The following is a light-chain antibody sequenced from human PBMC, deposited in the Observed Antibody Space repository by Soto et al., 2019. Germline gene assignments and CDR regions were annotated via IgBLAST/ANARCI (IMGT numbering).Light chain of an antibody. J-gene: IGKJ2*01. CDR3: QQYGSHPVT. CDR2: GAS. Sequence: EIVLTQSPGTLSLSPGERATLSCRASQSVSSSYLAWYQQKPGQAPRLLIYGASSRATGIPDRXSGSGSGXXXXXXXXXLEPEDFAVYYCQQYGSHPVTFGQGTKLEIK. CDR1: QSVSSSY. V-gene: IGKV3-20*01.